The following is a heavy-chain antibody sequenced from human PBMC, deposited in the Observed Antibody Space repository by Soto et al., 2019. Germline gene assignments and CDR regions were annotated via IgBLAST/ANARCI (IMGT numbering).Heavy chain of an antibody. CDR2: ISPYSGNT. J-gene: IGHJ6*02. CDR3: AMVDNYVTPTPQDV. V-gene: IGHV1-18*01. D-gene: IGHD3-16*01. Sequence: QVQLVQSGDEVRKPGSSVKVSCKASGYIFVNYGIAWVRQAPGQGLEGMGWISPYSGNTHYASKVQGRLTMTTDTATRTAYMDLGSLTAGATAVYYCAMVDNYVTPTPQDVWGQGTTVTVSS. CDR1: GYIFVNYG.